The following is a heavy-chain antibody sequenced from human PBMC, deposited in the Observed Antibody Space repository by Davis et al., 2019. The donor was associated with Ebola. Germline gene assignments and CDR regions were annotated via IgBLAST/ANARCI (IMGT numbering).Heavy chain of an antibody. CDR1: GGTFISYA. CDR2: IIPIFGTA. V-gene: IGHV1-69*13. Sequence: SVKVSCKASGGTFISYAISCVRQAPGQGLEWMGGIIPIFGTANYAQKFQGRVTITADESTSTAYMELSSLRSEDTAVYYCASSGKLGYCSSTSCYGLNWFDPWGQGTLVTVSS. D-gene: IGHD2-2*01. J-gene: IGHJ5*02. CDR3: ASSGKLGYCSSTSCYGLNWFDP.